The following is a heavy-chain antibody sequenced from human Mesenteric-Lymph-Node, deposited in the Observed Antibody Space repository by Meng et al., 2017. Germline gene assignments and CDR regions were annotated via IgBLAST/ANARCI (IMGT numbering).Heavy chain of an antibody. D-gene: IGHD1-26*01. Sequence: GQLVPYGAEVKKPGASVKVSCKASGYTFTNYAMNWVRQAPGQGLEWMGWINTNTGNPTYAQGFTGRFVFSLDTSVSTTYLQISSLEAEDTAVYYCVLGPTTAAFDYWGQGTLVTVSS. CDR3: VLGPTTAAFDY. CDR1: GYTFTNYA. V-gene: IGHV7-4-1*02. CDR2: INTNTGNP. J-gene: IGHJ4*02.